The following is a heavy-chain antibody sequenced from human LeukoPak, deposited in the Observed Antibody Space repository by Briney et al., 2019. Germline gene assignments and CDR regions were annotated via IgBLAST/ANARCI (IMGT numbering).Heavy chain of an antibody. D-gene: IGHD3-22*01. J-gene: IGHJ3*02. CDR3: AKDPHSSGYYYVLVAFHI. Sequence: PGGSLRLSCAASGFTFSSYAMSWVRQAPGKGLEWVSAISGSGGSTYYADSVKGRFTISRDNSKNTLYLQMNSLRAEHTAVYYCAKDPHSSGYYYVLVAFHIWGQGTMVTVSS. V-gene: IGHV3-23*01. CDR2: ISGSGGST. CDR1: GFTFSSYA.